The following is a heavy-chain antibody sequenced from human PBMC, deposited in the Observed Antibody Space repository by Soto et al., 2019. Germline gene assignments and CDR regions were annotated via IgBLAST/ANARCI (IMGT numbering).Heavy chain of an antibody. CDR3: ARGPMGVVVINYYYYGMDV. V-gene: IGHV1-69*13. Sequence: SVKVSCKASGGTFSSYAISWVRQAPGQGLEWMGGIIPIFGTANYAQKFQGRVTITADESTSTAYMELSSLRSEDTAVYYCARGPMGVVVINYYYYGMDVWGQGTTVTVSS. CDR2: IIPIFGTA. CDR1: GGTFSSYA. J-gene: IGHJ6*02. D-gene: IGHD3-22*01.